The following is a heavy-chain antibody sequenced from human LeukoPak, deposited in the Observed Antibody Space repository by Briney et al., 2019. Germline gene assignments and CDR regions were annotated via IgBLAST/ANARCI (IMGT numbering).Heavy chain of an antibody. J-gene: IGHJ3*02. Sequence: SVTVSCKASGGTFSSYAISWVRQAPGQGLEWMGGIIPIFGTANYAQKFQGRVTITTDESTSTAYMELSSLRSEDTAVYYCARFLGPRRTWRPEDAFDIWGQGTMVTVSS. D-gene: IGHD3-16*01. V-gene: IGHV1-69*05. CDR2: IIPIFGTA. CDR1: GGTFSSYA. CDR3: ARFLGPRRTWRPEDAFDI.